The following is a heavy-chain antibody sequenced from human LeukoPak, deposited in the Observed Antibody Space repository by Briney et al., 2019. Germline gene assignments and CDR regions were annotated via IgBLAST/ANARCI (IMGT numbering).Heavy chain of an antibody. CDR1: GGSISSYY. V-gene: IGHV4-59*01. CDR2: IYYSGST. J-gene: IGHJ2*01. CDR3: ARWKLDGAVAGDWYFDL. D-gene: IGHD6-19*01. Sequence: SETLSLTCTVSGGSISSYYWSWIRQPPGKGLEWIGYIYYSGSTNYNPSLKSRVTISVDTSKNQFPLKLSSVTAADTAVYYCARWKLDGAVAGDWYFDLWGRGTLVTVSS.